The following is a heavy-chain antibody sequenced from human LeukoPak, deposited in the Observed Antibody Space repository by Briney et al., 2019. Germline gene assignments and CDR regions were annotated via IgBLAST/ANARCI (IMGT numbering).Heavy chain of an antibody. D-gene: IGHD1-20*01. Sequence: GASVKVSCKASGYTFTGHFIHWVRQAPGQGLEWMGWSNPHSGGTKYAQKFQGRVTMTRDTSISTAYMELSRVRSDDTAVYYCARDLITGSSFDYWGQGTLVTVSS. V-gene: IGHV1-2*02. J-gene: IGHJ4*02. CDR1: GYTFTGHF. CDR3: ARDLITGSSFDY. CDR2: SNPHSGGT.